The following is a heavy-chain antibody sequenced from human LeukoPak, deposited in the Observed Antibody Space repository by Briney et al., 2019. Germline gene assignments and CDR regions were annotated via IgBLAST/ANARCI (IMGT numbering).Heavy chain of an antibody. J-gene: IGHJ3*02. V-gene: IGHV4-4*07. CDR3: ARDNFVTPPADAFDI. CDR1: GGSISSYY. Sequence: SETLSLTCTVSGGSISSYYWSWIRQPAGKGLEWSGRIYTSGSTNYNPSLKSRVTMSVDTSKNQFSLKLSSVTAADTAVYYCARDNFVTPPADAFDIWGQGTMVTVSS. D-gene: IGHD2/OR15-2a*01. CDR2: IYTSGST.